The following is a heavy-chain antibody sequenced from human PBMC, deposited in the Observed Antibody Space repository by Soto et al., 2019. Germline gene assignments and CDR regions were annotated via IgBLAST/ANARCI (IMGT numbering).Heavy chain of an antibody. CDR1: GYTFTSYG. J-gene: IGHJ6*02. CDR2: ISAYNGNT. V-gene: IGHV1-18*01. CDR3: ASQYYDFWSGYSTADHYYYYYGMDV. Sequence: ASVKVSCKASGYTFTSYGISWVRQAPGQGLEWMGWISAYNGNTNYAQKLQGRVTMTTDTSTSTAYMELRSLRSDDTAVYYCASQYYDFWSGYSTADHYYYYYGMDVWGQGTTVTVSS. D-gene: IGHD3-3*01.